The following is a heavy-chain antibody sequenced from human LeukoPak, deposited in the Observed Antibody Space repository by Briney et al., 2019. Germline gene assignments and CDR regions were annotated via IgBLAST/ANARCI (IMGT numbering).Heavy chain of an antibody. V-gene: IGHV3-23*01. CDR1: GFTFSSYA. Sequence: GGSLRLSCAPSGFTFSSYAMSWVRQAPGEGLEWVSAISGSGGSTSYADSVKGRFTISRDNSKNTLYLQMNSLRAEDTAVYYCAKNSSSWYSGWGQGTLVTVSS. J-gene: IGHJ4*02. CDR3: AKNSSSWYSG. CDR2: ISGSGGST. D-gene: IGHD6-13*01.